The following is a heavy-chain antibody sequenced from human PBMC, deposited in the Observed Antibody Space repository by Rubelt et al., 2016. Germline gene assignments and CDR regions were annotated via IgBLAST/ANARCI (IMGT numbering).Heavy chain of an antibody. V-gene: IGHV3-21*01. J-gene: IGHJ6*02. CDR3: ARVVVDANYYYGMDV. Sequence: EVQLVESGGGLVQPGGSLRLSCAASGFSFSYYGMNWVRQAPGKGLEWVSYISSSSSYIFSSAAVRVRFIISRYNAKNLLYLQMGGLGVEETAGDYCARVVVDANYYYGMDVWDQGTTVTVSS. CDR2: ISSSSSYI. D-gene: IGHD2-15*01. CDR1: GFSFSYYG.